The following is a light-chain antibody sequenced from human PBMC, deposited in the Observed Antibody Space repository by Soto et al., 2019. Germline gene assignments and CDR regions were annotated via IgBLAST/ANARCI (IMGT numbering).Light chain of an antibody. V-gene: IGLV2-11*01. CDR2: DVS. CDR1: SSDFGGYNY. CDR3: CSYAGTFYV. Sequence: QSVLTQPRPVSGSPGQSVTISCTGTSSDFGGYNYVSWYQHHPGKAPKLMIYDVSERPSGVPHRFSGSKSGNTASLTISGLQAEDEADYYCCSYAGTFYVFGTGTKVTVL. J-gene: IGLJ1*01.